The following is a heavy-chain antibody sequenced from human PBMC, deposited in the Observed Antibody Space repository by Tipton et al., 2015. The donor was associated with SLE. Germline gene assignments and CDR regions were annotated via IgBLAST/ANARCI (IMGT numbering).Heavy chain of an antibody. V-gene: IGHV1-69*08. D-gene: IGHD1-26*01. CDR3: ARPSGSSDNDAFDI. Sequence: QVQLVQSGAEVKKPGSSVKVSCKASGGTFSSYTISWVRQAPGQGLEWMGRIIPILGTANYAQKFQGRVTITADKSTSTAYMELSSLRSEDTAVYYCARPSGSSDNDAFDIWGQGTMVTVSS. CDR1: GGTFSSYT. J-gene: IGHJ3*02. CDR2: IIPILGTA.